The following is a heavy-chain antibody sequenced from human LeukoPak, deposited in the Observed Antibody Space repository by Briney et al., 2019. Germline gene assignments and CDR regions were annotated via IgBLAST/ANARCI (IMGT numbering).Heavy chain of an antibody. D-gene: IGHD1-26*01. V-gene: IGHV3-21*01. J-gene: IGHJ3*02. CDR3: ARDLRYSGSYYSAFDI. CDR1: TFTYCSFH. CDR2: LNSSSSNI. Sequence: SGGSVRPSCAASTFTYCSFHLMWVRQAPGKGREGVTYLNSSSSNIYYTDQVKGRVTISRDNAKNSLYLQMSRLRAEDTAVYYCARDLRYSGSYYSAFDIWGQGTMVTVSS.